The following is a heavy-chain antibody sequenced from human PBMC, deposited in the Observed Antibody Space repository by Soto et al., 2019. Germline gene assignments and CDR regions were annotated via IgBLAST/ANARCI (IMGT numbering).Heavy chain of an antibody. CDR2: IYDGGSG. V-gene: IGHV4-59*01. J-gene: IGHJ4*02. CDR1: GGSISSYF. Sequence: QVRLQESGPGLVEPSETLSLSCTVSGGSISSYFWSWIRRPPGKGLEWIGYIYDGGSGKYNPSLKSRGAISIATSKNQFSLKLNSVTTADTAVYYCARGRDGYNYDFAYWVQGTLVTVSS. CDR3: ARGRDGYNYDFAY. D-gene: IGHD5-12*01.